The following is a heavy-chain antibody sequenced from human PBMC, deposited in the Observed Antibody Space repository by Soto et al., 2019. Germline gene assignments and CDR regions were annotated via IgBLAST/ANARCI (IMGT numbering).Heavy chain of an antibody. Sequence: QVQLVQSGAEVKKPGASVKVSCKASGYTFTSYGISWVRQAPGQGLEWMGWISAYNGNTNYAQKLQGRVTMTTDTSTSTAYMELRSLRSDDTAVYDCARDPRIRITFGGVSVDYWGQGTLVTVSS. CDR2: ISAYNGNT. D-gene: IGHD3-16*01. CDR1: GYTFTSYG. CDR3: ARDPRIRITFGGVSVDY. J-gene: IGHJ4*02. V-gene: IGHV1-18*01.